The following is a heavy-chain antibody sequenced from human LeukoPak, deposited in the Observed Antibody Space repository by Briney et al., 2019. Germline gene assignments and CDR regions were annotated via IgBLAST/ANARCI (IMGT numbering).Heavy chain of an antibody. CDR1: GGSISSGSYY. CDR3: AAQVGATRY. V-gene: IGHV4-61*02. J-gene: IGHJ4*02. Sequence: PSQTLSLTCTVSGGSISSGSYYWSWIRQPAGKGLEWIGRIYTSGSTNYNPSLKSRVTISVDTSKSQFSLKLSSVTAADTAVYYCAAQVGATRYWGQGTLVTVSS. D-gene: IGHD1-26*01. CDR2: IYTSGST.